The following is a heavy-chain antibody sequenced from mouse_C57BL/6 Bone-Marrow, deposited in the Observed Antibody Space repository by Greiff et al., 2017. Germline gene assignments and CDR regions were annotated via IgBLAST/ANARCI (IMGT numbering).Heavy chain of an antibody. CDR2: INPGSGGT. V-gene: IGHV1-54*01. CDR1: GYAFTNYL. D-gene: IGHD2-4*01. Sequence: QVQLQQSGAELVRPGTSVKVSCKASGYAFTNYLIEWVKQRPGQGLEWIGVINPGSGGTNYNEKFKGKATLTADKSSSTAYMQLSSLTSEDSAVYFCARPYDYDGRYFDVWGTGTTVTVSS. J-gene: IGHJ1*03. CDR3: ARPYDYDGRYFDV.